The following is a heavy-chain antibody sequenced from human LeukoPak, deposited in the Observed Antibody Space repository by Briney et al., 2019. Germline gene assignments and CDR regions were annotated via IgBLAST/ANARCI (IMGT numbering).Heavy chain of an antibody. CDR3: ARGLSGDDY. V-gene: IGHV3-7*04. CDR2: IRQDGSEK. D-gene: IGHD7-27*01. Sequence: GGSLRPSCAASGFTFTSYWMSWVRQAPGKGLEWVANIRQDGSEKYYVDSVKGRFTISRDNAKNSLYLQMNSLRAEDTAVYYCARGLSGDDYWGQGTLVTVSS. CDR1: GFTFTSYW. J-gene: IGHJ4*02.